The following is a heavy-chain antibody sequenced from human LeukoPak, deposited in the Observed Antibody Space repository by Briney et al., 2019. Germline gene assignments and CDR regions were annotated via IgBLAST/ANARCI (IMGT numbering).Heavy chain of an antibody. CDR1: GFTFDDYG. Sequence: PGGSLRLSCAASGFTFDDYGMSWVRQPPGKGLEWIGEINHSGSTNYNPSLKSRVTISVDTSKNQFSLKLSSVTAADTAVYYCAKVANYYYGSETYYFFEHWGQGTPVTASS. V-gene: IGHV4-34*01. CDR3: AKVANYYYGSETYYFFEH. D-gene: IGHD3-10*01. CDR2: INHSGST. J-gene: IGHJ4*02.